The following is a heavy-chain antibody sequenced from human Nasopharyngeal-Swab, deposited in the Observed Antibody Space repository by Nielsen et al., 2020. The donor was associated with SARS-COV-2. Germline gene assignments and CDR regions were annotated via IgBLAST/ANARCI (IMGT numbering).Heavy chain of an antibody. CDR3: TRAGNYRNDY. J-gene: IGHJ4*02. V-gene: IGHV3-74*01. CDR1: GFTFSTYW. CDR2: INEDGKSI. D-gene: IGHD3-22*01. Sequence: GESLKISCAASGFTFSTYWMHWVRQAPGEGLVWVSRINEDGKSISYADSLRGRFTVSRDNAKNTLYLQMDGLRAEDAAVYYCTRAGNYRNDYWGPGTLVTVSS.